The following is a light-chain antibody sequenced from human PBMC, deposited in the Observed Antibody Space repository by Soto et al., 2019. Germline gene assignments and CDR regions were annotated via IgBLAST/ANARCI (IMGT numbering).Light chain of an antibody. CDR3: QQYNNWPPLT. Sequence: EIVMTQSPATLSVSPGERATLSCRANQYISTNLAWYQQKPGQAPRLLIYATSTRAKGIPARFSDSGSGTEFTLTISSLQSEDFAVYYCQQYNNWPPLTFGGGTKVEVK. CDR2: ATS. J-gene: IGKJ4*01. V-gene: IGKV3-15*01. CDR1: QYISTN.